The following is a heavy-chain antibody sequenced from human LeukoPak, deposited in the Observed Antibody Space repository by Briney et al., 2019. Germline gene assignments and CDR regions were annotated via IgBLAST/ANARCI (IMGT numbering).Heavy chain of an antibody. J-gene: IGHJ3*02. Sequence: GASVKVSCKASGGTFSSCAISWVRQAPGQGLEWMGGIIPIFGTANYAQKSQGRVTITTDESTSTAYMELSSLRSEDTAVYYCARDLLHCSGGSCSTGAFDIWGQGTMVTVSS. V-gene: IGHV1-69*05. D-gene: IGHD2-15*01. CDR1: GGTFSSCA. CDR3: ARDLLHCSGGSCSTGAFDI. CDR2: IIPIFGTA.